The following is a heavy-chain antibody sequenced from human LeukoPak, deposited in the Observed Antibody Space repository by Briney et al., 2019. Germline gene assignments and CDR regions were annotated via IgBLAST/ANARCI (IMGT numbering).Heavy chain of an antibody. Sequence: PGGSLRLSCSASGFTFSTYWMSWVRQAPGKGLVWVSYINIDERITGYADSVKGRFTISRDNAKNTLYLQMNSLRAEDTAIYYCFREGGDWGQGTLVTVSS. D-gene: IGHD3-10*01. J-gene: IGHJ4*02. CDR2: INIDERIT. CDR3: FREGGD. CDR1: GFTFSTYW. V-gene: IGHV3-74*01.